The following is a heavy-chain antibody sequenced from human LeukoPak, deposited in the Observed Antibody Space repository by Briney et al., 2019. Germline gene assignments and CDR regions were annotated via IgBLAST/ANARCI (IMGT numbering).Heavy chain of an antibody. D-gene: IGHD3-3*01. CDR3: ARAYYDFWCGYYFLDV. V-gene: IGHV1-18*01. CDR2: ISAYNGNT. CDR1: GYTFTSYG. J-gene: IGHJ6*03. Sequence: ASVRVSCKASGYTFTSYGISWVRQAPGQGLEWMGRISAYNGNTNYAQTLQGRVTMTTDTSTSTAYMELRSLRADDPAVYYCARAYYDFWCGYYFLDVWGKGTPVTVSS.